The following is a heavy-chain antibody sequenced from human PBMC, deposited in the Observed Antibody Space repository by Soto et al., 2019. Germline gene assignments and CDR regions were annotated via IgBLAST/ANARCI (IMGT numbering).Heavy chain of an antibody. V-gene: IGHV3-53*01. D-gene: IGHD5-12*01. CDR3: HGYGY. CDR2: IYTGGTT. Sequence: EVQLVESGGGLIQPGGSLRLSCVVSGFTVSSSNYMSWVRQAPGKGLEWVSVIYTGGTTYYADSFKGRFTISRDNSKNTLYLQMNSLRAEDTAVYYCHGYGYWGQGTLVTVSS. CDR1: GFTVSSSNY. J-gene: IGHJ4*02.